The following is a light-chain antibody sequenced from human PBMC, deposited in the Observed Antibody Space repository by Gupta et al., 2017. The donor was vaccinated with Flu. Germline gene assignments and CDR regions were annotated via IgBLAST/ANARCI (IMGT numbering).Light chain of an antibody. V-gene: IGKV3-11*01. J-gene: IGKJ2*03. CDR3: QQRSNWPSYS. Sequence: EIVLTQSPATLSLSPGERATLSCRASQSVSSYLAWSQQKPGQAPRILIYDASNRATGIPARFSGSGSGTDFTLTISSLEPEDFAVYYCQQRSNWPSYSFGQGTKLEIK. CDR1: QSVSSY. CDR2: DAS.